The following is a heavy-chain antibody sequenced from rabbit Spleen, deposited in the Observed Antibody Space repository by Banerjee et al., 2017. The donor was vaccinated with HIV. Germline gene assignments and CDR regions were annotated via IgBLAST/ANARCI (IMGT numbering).Heavy chain of an antibody. CDR2: IYPGFGIR. CDR3: ARDGAGGSYFAL. J-gene: IGHJ3*01. CDR1: GIDFSSYG. Sequence: ELVESGGGLVQPGESLKLSCKASGIDFSSYGISWVRQAPGKGPEWIAYIYPGFGIRNYANSVKGRFTISSDNAQNTVLLQMTSLTAADTATYFCARDGAGGSYFALWGQGTLVTVS. V-gene: IGHV1S47*01. D-gene: IGHD8-1*01.